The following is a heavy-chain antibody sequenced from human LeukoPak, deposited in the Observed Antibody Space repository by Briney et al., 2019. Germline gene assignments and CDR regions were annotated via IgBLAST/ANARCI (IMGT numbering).Heavy chain of an antibody. CDR3: ASGSGSYSQVNWFDP. J-gene: IGHJ5*02. D-gene: IGHD1-26*01. V-gene: IGHV4-59*06. Sequence: SETLSLTCTVSGGSNSSYYWSWIRQHPGKGLEWIGYIYYSGSTYYNPSLKSRVTISVDTSKNQFSLKLSSVTAADTAVYYCASGSGSYSQVNWFDPWGQGTLVTVSS. CDR2: IYYSGST. CDR1: GGSNSSYY.